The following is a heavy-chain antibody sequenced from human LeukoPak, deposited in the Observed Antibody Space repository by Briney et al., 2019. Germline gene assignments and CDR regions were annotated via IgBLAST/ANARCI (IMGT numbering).Heavy chain of an antibody. V-gene: IGHV4-4*07. J-gene: IGHJ4*02. Sequence: SETLSLTCTVSGASITSYYWNWIRQPAGKGLEWIGRIYTREGTNYNPSLKSRVTISVDTSKNQFSLKLTSLTAADTAVYYCARDQELGXWGLGTLVTIS. D-gene: IGHD3-10*01. CDR3: ARDQELGX. CDR1: GASITSYY. CDR2: IYTREGT.